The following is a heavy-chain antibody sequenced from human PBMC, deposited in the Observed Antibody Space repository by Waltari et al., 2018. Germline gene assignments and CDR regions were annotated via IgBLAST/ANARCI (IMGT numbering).Heavy chain of an antibody. D-gene: IGHD3-16*01. J-gene: IGHJ4*02. Sequence: QLVQSGPEVKKPGASVKVSCKGSGYIFSNYGVTWVRQAPGQGRGWMRWISGYNGDAKNEEKFEGRVTMTRDTSTSTAYMEIRGLRSDDTALYFCARDDVDSSAFGGFWGQGTQVTVSS. CDR1: GYIFSNYG. CDR3: ARDDVDSSAFGGF. V-gene: IGHV1-18*01. CDR2: ISGYNGDA.